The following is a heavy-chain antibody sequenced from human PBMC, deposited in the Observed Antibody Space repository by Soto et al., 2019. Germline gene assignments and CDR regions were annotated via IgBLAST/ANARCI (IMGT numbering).Heavy chain of an antibody. CDR3: AKEYPEVRGSGNY. D-gene: IGHD3-10*01. CDR2: ISDSGGST. Sequence: EVQLLESGGGLVQPGGSLRLSCAASGFTFSNYAMSWVRQAPGKGLEWVSGISDSGGSTDYTDSVKGRFTISRDNSQNMLYLQMSSLTAEDTAVYYCAKEYPEVRGSGNYWGQGTLVTVSS. J-gene: IGHJ4*02. V-gene: IGHV3-23*01. CDR1: GFTFSNYA.